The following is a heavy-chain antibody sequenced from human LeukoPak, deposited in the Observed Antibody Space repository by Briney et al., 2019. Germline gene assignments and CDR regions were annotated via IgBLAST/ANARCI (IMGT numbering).Heavy chain of an antibody. J-gene: IGHJ4*02. D-gene: IGHD4-17*01. V-gene: IGHV4-39*01. CDR1: GGSISSSSYY. CDR3: ARLDYGDYGSFDY. CDR2: VYYSGDT. Sequence: SETLSLTCTVSGGSISSSSYYWGWIRQPPGKGLEWIGTVYYSGDTYYNQSLKSRVTISADMPKNQLSLRLSSVTAADTAVYYCARLDYGDYGSFDYWGQGSLVTVSS.